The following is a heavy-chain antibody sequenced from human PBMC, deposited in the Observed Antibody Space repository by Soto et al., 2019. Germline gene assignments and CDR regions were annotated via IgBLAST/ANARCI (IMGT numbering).Heavy chain of an antibody. D-gene: IGHD1-26*01. CDR1: RFTFSANA. V-gene: IGHV3-30-3*01. J-gene: IGHJ4*02. Sequence: QEQLVESGGNVVQPGRSLTLSCAASRFTFSANAMDWVRQAPGKGLEWVAVIAYDGTIKIYRDSVKGRFTISRDDSKSTLYLQMNSLRPEDTAVYYCARDKIKGAPDYLDSWGQGTLVTVS. CDR3: ARDKIKGAPDYLDS. CDR2: IAYDGTIK.